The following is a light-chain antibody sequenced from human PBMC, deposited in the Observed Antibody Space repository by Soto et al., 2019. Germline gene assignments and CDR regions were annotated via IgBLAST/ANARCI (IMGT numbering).Light chain of an antibody. J-gene: IGLJ1*01. V-gene: IGLV2-14*01. CDR1: SSDIGSYNY. Sequence: QSVLTQPASVSGSPGQSITISCTGTSSDIGSYNYVAWYQQFPGKTPKLIIYEVRNRPSGVSFRFSGSKSGNTASLTISGLQTEDEADYYCISYTDRQSYLFGTGTKLTVL. CDR2: EVR. CDR3: ISYTDRQSYL.